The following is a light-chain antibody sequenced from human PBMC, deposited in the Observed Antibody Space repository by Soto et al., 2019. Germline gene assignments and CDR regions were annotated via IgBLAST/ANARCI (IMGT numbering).Light chain of an antibody. V-gene: IGLV2-23*01. J-gene: IGLJ3*02. CDR2: EGS. CDR3: CSRWV. Sequence: QSALTQPASVSGSPGQSITISCTGTSSDVGSYNLVSWYQQHPGKAPKLMIYEGSKRPSGVSNRFSGSKSGNTASLTISGLQAEDEADYYGCSRWVFGGGTKLTVL. CDR1: SSDVGSYNL.